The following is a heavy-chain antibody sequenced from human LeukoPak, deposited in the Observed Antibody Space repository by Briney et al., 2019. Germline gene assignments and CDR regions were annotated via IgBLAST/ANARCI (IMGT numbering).Heavy chain of an antibody. V-gene: IGHV3-48*03. J-gene: IGHJ4*02. CDR1: GFTFSNYE. Sequence: PGGSLRLSCAASGFTFSNYEMHWVRQAPGKGLEWVSYISSSGSDIYYADSVKGRFTISRDNAKNSLYLQMNSLRAEDTAVYYCARDLSGVTGYTYGRGIDYWGQGTLVTVSS. D-gene: IGHD5-18*01. CDR2: ISSSGSDI. CDR3: ARDLSGVTGYTYGRGIDY.